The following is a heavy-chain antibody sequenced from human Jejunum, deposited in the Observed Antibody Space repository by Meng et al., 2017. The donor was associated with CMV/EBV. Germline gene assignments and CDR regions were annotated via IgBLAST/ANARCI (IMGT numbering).Heavy chain of an antibody. D-gene: IGHD5/OR15-5a*01. J-gene: IGHJ6*03. CDR1: GFTVSDNF. CDR3: ARAGLRAYMDV. Sequence: CAVSGFTVSDNFLSWVRQAPGKGLEWVAVIYSIGGIYYADSVRGRFTISRDNSKNTVFLHMNSLRAEDTAVYYCARAGLRAYMDVWGQGTTVTVSS. CDR2: IYSIGGI. V-gene: IGHV3-53*01.